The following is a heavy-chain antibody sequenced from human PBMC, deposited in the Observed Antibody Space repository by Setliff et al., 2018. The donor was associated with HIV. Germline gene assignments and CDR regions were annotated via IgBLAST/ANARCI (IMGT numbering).Heavy chain of an antibody. J-gene: IGHJ4*02. D-gene: IGHD2-2*01. CDR2: IYWDDDK. Sequence: TLVNPTQTLPLTCAFSGFSLTTSAVGVGWIRQPPGKALEWLALIYWDDDKRYRSSLKSRLTITKDTSKNQVVLTMTNMDPVDTATYYCAHSLYCSSSNCSGLLFDYWGQGTLVTVSS. V-gene: IGHV2-5*02. CDR1: GFSLTTSAVG. CDR3: AHSLYCSSSNCSGLLFDY.